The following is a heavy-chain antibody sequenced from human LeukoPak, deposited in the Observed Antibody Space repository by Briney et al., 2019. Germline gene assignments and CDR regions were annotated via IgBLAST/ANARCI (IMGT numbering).Heavy chain of an antibody. D-gene: IGHD3-3*01. CDR2: ISYDRSNK. CDR1: GFTFSSYA. J-gene: IGHJ3*02. CDR3: ARTGGEDYDFWSGYYTGRAFDI. Sequence: GGSLRLSCAASGFTFSSYAMHWVRQAPGKGLEWVAVISYDRSNKYYADSVKGRFTISRDNSKNTLYLQMNSLRAEDTAVYYCARTGGEDYDFWSGYYTGRAFDIWGQGTMVTVSS. V-gene: IGHV3-30*04.